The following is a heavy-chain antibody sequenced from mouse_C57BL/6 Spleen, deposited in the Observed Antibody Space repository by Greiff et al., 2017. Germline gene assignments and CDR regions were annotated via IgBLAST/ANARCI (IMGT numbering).Heavy chain of an antibody. CDR3: ARAVYYGSSLHWYFDV. CDR2: IDPNSGGT. V-gene: IGHV1-72*01. J-gene: IGHJ1*03. D-gene: IGHD1-1*01. Sequence: QVQLQQPGAELVKPGASVKLSCKASGYTFTSYWMHWVKQRPGRGLEWIGRIDPNSGGTKYNEKFKSKATLTVDKPSSTAYMQLSSLTSEDSAVXYCARAVYYGSSLHWYFDVWGTGTTVTVSS. CDR1: GYTFTSYW.